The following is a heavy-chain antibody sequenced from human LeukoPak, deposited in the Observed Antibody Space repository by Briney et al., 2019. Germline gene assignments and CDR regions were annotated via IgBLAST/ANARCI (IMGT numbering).Heavy chain of an antibody. J-gene: IGHJ4*02. CDR3: ATLYGQDY. Sequence: GGSLRLSCAASGLTFRSYEMNWVRQAPGKGLEWVSYIGPSGVNIYYADSVRGRFTISRDNAKSSVYLQMNSLTAEDTAIYYCATLYGQDYWGQGTPVTVSS. D-gene: IGHD4-17*01. CDR1: GLTFRSYE. CDR2: IGPSGVNI. V-gene: IGHV3-48*03.